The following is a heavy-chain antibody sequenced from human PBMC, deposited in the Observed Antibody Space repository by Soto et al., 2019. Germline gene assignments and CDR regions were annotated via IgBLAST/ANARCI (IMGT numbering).Heavy chain of an antibody. J-gene: IGHJ6*02. CDR1: GGTFSSYA. D-gene: IGHD6-13*01. V-gene: IGHV1-69*13. CDR2: IIPIFGTA. Sequence: SVKVSCKASGGTFSSYAISWVRQAPGQGLEWMGGIIPIFGTANYAQKFQGRVTITADESTSTAYMELSSLRSEDTAVYYCARGTIAAAGTRNYYYYGMDVWGQGTTVTVSS. CDR3: ARGTIAAAGTRNYYYYGMDV.